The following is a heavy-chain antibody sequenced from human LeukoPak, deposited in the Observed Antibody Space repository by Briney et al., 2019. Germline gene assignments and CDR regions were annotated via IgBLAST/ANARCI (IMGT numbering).Heavy chain of an antibody. J-gene: IGHJ4*02. V-gene: IGHV4-59*01. CDR2: LYYSGST. D-gene: IGHD3-10*01. CDR1: GGSISSYY. Sequence: SETLSLTCTVSGGSISSYYWSWIRQPPGKGLEGIGYLYYSGSTNYNPSLKSRVTISVDTSKNQFSLKLSSVTAADTAVYYCASSLGFMVRGVILIEYFDYWGQGTRVTVSS. CDR3: ASSLGFMVRGVILIEYFDY.